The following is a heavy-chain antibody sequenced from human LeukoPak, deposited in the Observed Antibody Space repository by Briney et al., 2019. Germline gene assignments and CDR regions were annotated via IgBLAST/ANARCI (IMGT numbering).Heavy chain of an antibody. D-gene: IGHD2-2*01. CDR1: GGSISSRSYY. CDR2: IYYSGST. CDR3: ASRGGCSGTSCYNWFDP. Sequence: SETLSLTCTVSGGSISSRSYYWGWIRQPPGTGLEWIGSIYYSGSTYYNPSLKSRVTISVDTSKNQFSLKLSPVTAADTAVYYCASRGGCSGTSCYNWFDPWGQGTLVTVSS. J-gene: IGHJ5*02. V-gene: IGHV4-39*07.